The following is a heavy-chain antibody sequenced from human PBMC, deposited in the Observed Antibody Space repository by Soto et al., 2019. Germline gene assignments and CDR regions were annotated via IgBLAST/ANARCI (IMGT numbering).Heavy chain of an antibody. D-gene: IGHD2-21*01. CDR2: IYHSGST. V-gene: IGHV4-30-2*01. CDR1: GGSISSGGYS. CDR3: ARGPPLLW. Sequence: SETLSLTCAVSGGSISSGGYSWSWIRQPPGKGLEWIGYIYHSGSTYYNPSLKSRVTISVDRSKNQFSLKLSSVTAADTAVYYCARGPPLLWWSQGILVTVS. J-gene: IGHJ4*02.